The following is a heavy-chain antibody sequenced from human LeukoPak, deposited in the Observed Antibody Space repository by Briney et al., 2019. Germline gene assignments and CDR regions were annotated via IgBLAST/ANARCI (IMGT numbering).Heavy chain of an antibody. V-gene: IGHV3-15*01. Sequence: GWSLRLSCPASGFTFSNAWRSWVRQAPGKEREGVGRSKSKTDGGTTDYAAPVKGRFTHSRDDSKNTLYLQMNSLKTEYTAVYYCTTERPFSHRFDYWGQGTLVTVSS. CDR1: GFTFSNAW. CDR2: SKSKTDGGTT. J-gene: IGHJ4*02. CDR3: TTERPFSHRFDY.